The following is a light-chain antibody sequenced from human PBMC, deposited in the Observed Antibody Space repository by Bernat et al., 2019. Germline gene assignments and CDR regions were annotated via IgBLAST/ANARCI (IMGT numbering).Light chain of an antibody. Sequence: QSALTQPRSVSGSPGQSVTISCTGTSSDVGGYKYVSWYQQHPGKAPKLMIYDVSKRPSGVPDRFSGSKSGNTASLTISWLQAEDEADYYCCSYAGSYTYVFATGTKVTVL. V-gene: IGLV2-11*01. J-gene: IGLJ1*01. CDR2: DVS. CDR1: SSDVGGYKY. CDR3: CSYAGSYTYV.